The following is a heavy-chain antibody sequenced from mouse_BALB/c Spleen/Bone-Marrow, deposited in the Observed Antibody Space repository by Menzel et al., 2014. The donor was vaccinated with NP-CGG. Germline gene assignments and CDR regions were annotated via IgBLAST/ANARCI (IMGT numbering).Heavy chain of an antibody. Sequence: EVMLVESGGGLVQPGGSLKLSCAASGLTFSSYGMSWVRQTPDKRLELVATINSNGGSTYYPDSVEGRFTISRDNAKNTLYLQMSSLKSEDTAMYYCARDYYGSSDYWGQGTSLTVSS. CDR1: GLTFSSYG. CDR2: INSNGGST. V-gene: IGHV5-6-3*01. CDR3: ARDYYGSSDY. J-gene: IGHJ2*02. D-gene: IGHD1-1*01.